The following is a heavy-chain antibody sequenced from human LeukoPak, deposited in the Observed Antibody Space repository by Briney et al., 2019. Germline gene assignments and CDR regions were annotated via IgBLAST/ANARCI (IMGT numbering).Heavy chain of an antibody. D-gene: IGHD6-19*01. J-gene: IGHJ3*01. CDR3: ARPRGSGWYGAFDV. V-gene: IGHV4-59*01. Sequence: SETLSLTCTVSGGSISSYYWSWIRQPPGKGLEWMGYIYYSGSTNYNPSLKSRVTISADTSKNQLSLKLSSVTAADTAFYYYARPRGSGWYGAFDVWGQGTMVSVSS. CDR2: IYYSGST. CDR1: GGSISSYY.